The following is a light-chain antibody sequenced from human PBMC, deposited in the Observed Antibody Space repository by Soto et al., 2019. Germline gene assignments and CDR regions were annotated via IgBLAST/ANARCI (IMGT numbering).Light chain of an antibody. V-gene: IGKV1-39*01. J-gene: IGKJ2*01. CDR2: AAS. CDR1: QSISNY. Sequence: DIQMTQSPSSLSASVGDRVTITCRASQSISNYLNWYQQKPGKAPKLLIYAASSLQSGVPSRFSGSVSETDFSLTISSLQPEVFEISFCQLINTTPYTFGQGTKLEIK. CDR3: QLINTTPYT.